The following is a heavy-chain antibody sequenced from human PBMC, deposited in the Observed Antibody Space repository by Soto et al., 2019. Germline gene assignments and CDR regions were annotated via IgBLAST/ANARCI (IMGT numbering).Heavy chain of an antibody. D-gene: IGHD3-22*01. CDR2: IDPSGGIT. CDR1: GYSFTNFH. V-gene: IGHV1-46*01. J-gene: IGHJ4*02. Sequence: QVQLSQFGAEVKKPGASVKVSCKASGYSFTNFHIQWVRQAPGQGLEWMGMIDPSGGITRDAQRLQGRITMTRDASTSTVYMELRSLTSEDTAVYYCAREVIGHDNYETIGYYFDHWGQGTLVTVSS. CDR3: AREVIGHDNYETIGYYFDH.